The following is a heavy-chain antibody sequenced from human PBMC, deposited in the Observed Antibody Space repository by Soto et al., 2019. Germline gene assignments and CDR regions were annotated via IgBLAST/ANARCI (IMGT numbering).Heavy chain of an antibody. CDR3: ARVVRDSWDPRGYGLDV. D-gene: IGHD1-26*01. V-gene: IGHV3-23*01. CDR2: FRTSGDGGTT. J-gene: IGHJ6*02. CDR1: GFTFSSYS. Sequence: GGSLRLSCAASGFTFSSYSMSWVRQAPGKGLEWVSGFRTSGDGGTTYYADSVKGRSRISRVNSNNTLFLQLDGVRAEDTAVYYCARVVRDSWDPRGYGLDVWGQGTTVTVSS.